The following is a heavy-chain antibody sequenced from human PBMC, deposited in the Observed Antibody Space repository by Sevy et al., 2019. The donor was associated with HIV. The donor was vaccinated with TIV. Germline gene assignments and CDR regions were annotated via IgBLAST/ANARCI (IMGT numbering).Heavy chain of an antibody. CDR3: GRTSPRGGFDY. V-gene: IGHV1-46*03. J-gene: IGHJ4*02. Sequence: ASVKVSCKASGYTFTNYYMHWVRQAPGQGLEWMGIINPSDVSTIYAQKFQGRVTMTRATSTSTVYMELSSLRSDDTAVYYCGRTSPRGGFDYWGQGALVTVSS. CDR2: INPSDVST. CDR1: GYTFTNYY. D-gene: IGHD3-16*01.